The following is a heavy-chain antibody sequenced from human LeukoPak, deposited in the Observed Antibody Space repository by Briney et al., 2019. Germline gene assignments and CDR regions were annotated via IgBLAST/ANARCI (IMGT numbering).Heavy chain of an antibody. Sequence: ASVKVSCKASGGTFSSYAISWVRQAPGQGLEWMGGIIPIFGTANYAQKFQGRVTITADESTSTAYMELSSLRSEDTAVYYCARDKGRITMVRGVTGWFDPWGQGTLVTVSS. CDR3: ARDKGRITMVRGVTGWFDP. CDR1: GGTFSSYA. D-gene: IGHD3-10*01. V-gene: IGHV1-69*13. CDR2: IIPIFGTA. J-gene: IGHJ5*02.